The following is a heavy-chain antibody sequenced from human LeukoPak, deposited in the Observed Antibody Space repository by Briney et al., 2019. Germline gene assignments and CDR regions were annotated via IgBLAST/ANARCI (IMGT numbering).Heavy chain of an antibody. Sequence: GGSLRLSCAASGFTFSSYAMLWLRQAPGKGVEWLAVISYDGSNKYYADSVKGRFTISRDNSKNTLYLQMNSLRAEDTAVYYCARDNYDYGDYGPDYWGQGTLVTVSS. CDR1: GFTFSSYA. CDR3: ARDNYDYGDYGPDY. J-gene: IGHJ4*02. V-gene: IGHV3-30*04. CDR2: ISYDGSNK. D-gene: IGHD4-17*01.